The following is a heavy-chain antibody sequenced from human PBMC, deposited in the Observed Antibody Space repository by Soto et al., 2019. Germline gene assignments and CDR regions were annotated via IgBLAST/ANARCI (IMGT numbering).Heavy chain of an antibody. Sequence: QITLKESGPTLVKPTQTLTLTCTFSGFALSTSEVGVGWIRQPPGKALEWLALIYWDDDKRYSPSLKSRLTITKDTSKNQVVLTMTNMDPVDTATYYCARGRVGSRSYYYGMDVWGQGTTVTVSS. V-gene: IGHV2-5*02. J-gene: IGHJ6*02. D-gene: IGHD3-10*01. CDR1: GFALSTSEVG. CDR3: ARGRVGSRSYYYGMDV. CDR2: IYWDDDK.